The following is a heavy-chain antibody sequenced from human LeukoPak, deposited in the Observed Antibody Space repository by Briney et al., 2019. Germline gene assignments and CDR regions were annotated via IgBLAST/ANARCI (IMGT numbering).Heavy chain of an antibody. CDR1: GFTFSSYW. D-gene: IGHD5-24*01. CDR2: INSDGSST. Sequence: GGSLRLSCAASGFTFSSYWMHWVRHAPGKGLVWVSRINSDGSSTSYADSVKGRFTISRDNAKNTLYLQMNSLRAEDTAVYYCARGPGYNPYYFDYWGQGTLVTVSS. CDR3: ARGPGYNPYYFDY. V-gene: IGHV3-74*01. J-gene: IGHJ4*02.